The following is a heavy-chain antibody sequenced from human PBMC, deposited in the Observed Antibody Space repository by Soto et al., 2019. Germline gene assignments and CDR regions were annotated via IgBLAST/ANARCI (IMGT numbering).Heavy chain of an antibody. V-gene: IGHV1-46*01. CDR2: INPSGGST. D-gene: IGHD5-12*01. CDR1: GYTFTSYY. J-gene: IGHJ3*02. CDR3: ARELTVEMATIKGTSDAFDI. Sequence: QVQLVQSGAEVKKPGASVKVSCKASGYTFTSYYMHWVRQAPGQGLEWMGIINPSGGSTSYAQKFQGRVTMTRDTSTSTVYMELSSLRSEDTAVYYCARELTVEMATIKGTSDAFDIWGQGTMVTVSS.